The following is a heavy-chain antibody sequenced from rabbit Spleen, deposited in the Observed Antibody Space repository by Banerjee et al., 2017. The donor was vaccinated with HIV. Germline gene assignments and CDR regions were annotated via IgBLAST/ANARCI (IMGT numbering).Heavy chain of an antibody. D-gene: IGHD4-2*01. J-gene: IGHJ4*01. V-gene: IGHV1S40*01. Sequence: QSLEESGGGLVQPEGSLILTCKASGFSFSSDYDMCWVRQAPGKGLEWIACINPIFDTTYYASWAKGRFTISKTSSTTVTLQMTSLPGADTATYFCTRGDFCFNLWGPGTLVTVS. CDR3: TRGDFCFNL. CDR1: GFSFSSDYD. CDR2: INPIFDTT.